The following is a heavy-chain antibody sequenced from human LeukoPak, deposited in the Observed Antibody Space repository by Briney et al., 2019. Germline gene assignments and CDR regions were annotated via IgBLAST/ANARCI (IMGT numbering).Heavy chain of an antibody. Sequence: GGSLRLSCAASGFTFSSYSMNWVRQAPGKGREWVSSISSSSSYIYYADSVKGRFTISRDNAKNSLYLQMNSLRAEDTAVYYCARVHGGCSSTSCYVDYWGQGTLVTVSS. CDR3: ARVHGGCSSTSCYVDY. CDR2: ISSSSSYI. J-gene: IGHJ4*02. V-gene: IGHV3-21*01. D-gene: IGHD2-2*01. CDR1: GFTFSSYS.